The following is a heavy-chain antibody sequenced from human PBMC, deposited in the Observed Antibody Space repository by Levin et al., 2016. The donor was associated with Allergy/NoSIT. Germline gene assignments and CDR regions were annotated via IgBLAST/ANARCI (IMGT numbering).Heavy chain of an antibody. CDR3: AVETYNRGCCNFDY. D-gene: IGHD5-24*01. CDR2: IVVGSGNT. J-gene: IGHJ4*02. V-gene: IGHV1-58*01. Sequence: WVRQAPGQRLEWIGWIVVGSGNTNYAQNFQGRVTITRDMSTNTAYMDLSSLRSEDTALYYCAVETYNRGCCNFDYWGQGTLVTVSS.